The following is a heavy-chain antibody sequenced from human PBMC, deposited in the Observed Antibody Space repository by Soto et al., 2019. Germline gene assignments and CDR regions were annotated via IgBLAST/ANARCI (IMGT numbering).Heavy chain of an antibody. CDR1: GFTFSSYS. D-gene: IGHD3-3*01. V-gene: IGHV3-48*02. J-gene: IGHJ6*02. CDR3: ARGGVLRFFPPSRAGGMDV. CDR2: ISSSSSTI. Sequence: GGSLRLSCAASGFTFSSYSMNWVRQAPGKGLEWVSYISSSSSTIYYADSVKGRFTISRDNAKNSLYLQMNSLRDEDTAVYYCARGGVLRFFPPSRAGGMDVWGQGTTVTVSS.